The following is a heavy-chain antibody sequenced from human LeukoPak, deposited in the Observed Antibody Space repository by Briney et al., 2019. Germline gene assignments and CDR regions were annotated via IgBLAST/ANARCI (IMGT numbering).Heavy chain of an antibody. D-gene: IGHD3-22*01. Sequence: SQTLSLTCTVSGGSISSGGYSWSWIRQHPGKGLEWIGYIYYSGSTNYNPSLKSRVTISVDTSKNQFSLKLSSVTAADTAVYYCARRTYYYDSSGYSRAFDIWGQGTMVTVSS. V-gene: IGHV4-31*03. CDR1: GGSISSGGYS. J-gene: IGHJ3*02. CDR2: IYYSGST. CDR3: ARRTYYYDSSGYSRAFDI.